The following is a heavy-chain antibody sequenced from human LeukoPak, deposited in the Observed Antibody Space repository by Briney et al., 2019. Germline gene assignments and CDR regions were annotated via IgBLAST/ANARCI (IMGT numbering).Heavy chain of an antibody. J-gene: IGHJ6*03. CDR3: ARASGSNYDFWSGYYAYYYYYMDV. Sequence: PSETLSLTCTVSGGSISSYYWSWIRQPPGKGLEWIGYIYYSGSTNYNPSLKSRVTISVDTSKNQFSLKLSSVTAADTAVYYCARASGSNYDFWSGYYAYYYYYMDVWGKGTTVTVSS. D-gene: IGHD3-3*01. V-gene: IGHV4-59*01. CDR1: GGSISSYY. CDR2: IYYSGST.